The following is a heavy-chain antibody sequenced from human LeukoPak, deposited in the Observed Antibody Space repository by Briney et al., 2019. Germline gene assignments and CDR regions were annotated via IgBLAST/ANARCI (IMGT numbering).Heavy chain of an antibody. CDR2: INQDESER. CDR1: GFIFSRHW. Sequence: GGSLRLSCAASGFIFSRHWMSWVRQAPGEGLEWEANINQDESERYYVDSVKGRFTISRDNAKNTVYLEMNSLRDDDTAVYYCARDRSLSVAGTFDFWGQGSLVTVSS. J-gene: IGHJ4*02. D-gene: IGHD6-19*01. V-gene: IGHV3-7*01. CDR3: ARDRSLSVAGTFDF.